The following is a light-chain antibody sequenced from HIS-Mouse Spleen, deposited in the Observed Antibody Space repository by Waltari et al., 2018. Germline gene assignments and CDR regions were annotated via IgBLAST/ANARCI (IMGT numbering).Light chain of an antibody. CDR1: QSVSSN. CDR3: QQYNNWPPLT. Sequence: EIVMTQSPATLSVSPGERATLPCRASQSVSSNLAWYQHQPGQAPRLLIYGASTRATGIPARFSGSGSGTEFTLTISSMQSEDFAVYYCQQYNNWPPLTFGGGTKVEIK. CDR2: GAS. V-gene: IGKV3-15*01. J-gene: IGKJ4*01.